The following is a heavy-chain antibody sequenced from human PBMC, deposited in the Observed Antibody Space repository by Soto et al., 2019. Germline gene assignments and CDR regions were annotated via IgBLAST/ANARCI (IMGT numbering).Heavy chain of an antibody. V-gene: IGHV3-74*01. J-gene: IGHJ4*02. Sequence: QPGGSLRLSCAASGFTFSSYWMHWVRQAPGKGLVWVSRINSDGSSTSYADSVKGRFIISRDNAKNTLYLQMNSLRAEDTAVYYCARPRYDSSGTPFDHWGQGTLVTVSS. D-gene: IGHD3-22*01. CDR3: ARPRYDSSGTPFDH. CDR1: GFTFSSYW. CDR2: INSDGSST.